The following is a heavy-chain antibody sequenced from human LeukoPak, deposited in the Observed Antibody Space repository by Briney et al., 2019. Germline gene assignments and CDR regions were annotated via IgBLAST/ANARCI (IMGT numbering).Heavy chain of an antibody. CDR1: GGSFSGYY. D-gene: IGHD4-23*01. V-gene: IGHV4-34*01. CDR2: INHSGST. Sequence: SETLSLTCAVYGGSFSGYYWSWIRQPPGKGLEWIGEINHSGSTNYNPSLKSRVTISVDTSKNQFSLKLSSVTAADTAVYYCARRNSNYYYGMDVWGQGTTVIVSS. J-gene: IGHJ6*02. CDR3: ARRNSNYYYGMDV.